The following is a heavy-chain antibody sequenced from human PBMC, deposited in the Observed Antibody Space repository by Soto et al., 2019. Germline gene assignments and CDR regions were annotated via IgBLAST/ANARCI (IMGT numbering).Heavy chain of an antibody. CDR1: GGSISSYY. Sequence: SETLSLTCTFSGGSISSYYWSWIRQPPGKGLEWIGYIYYSGSTNYRPSLKSRVTISIDTSKNQFSLKLSSVTAADTAVYYCARIYGDYDNYFDYWGQGTLVTVSS. CDR3: ARIYGDYDNYFDY. CDR2: IYYSGST. J-gene: IGHJ4*02. D-gene: IGHD4-17*01. V-gene: IGHV4-59*01.